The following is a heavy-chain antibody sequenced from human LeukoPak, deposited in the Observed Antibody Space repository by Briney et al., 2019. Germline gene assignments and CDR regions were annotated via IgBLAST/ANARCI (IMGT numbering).Heavy chain of an antibody. CDR2: IYYSGST. Sequence: SETLSLTCTVSGGSISSYYWSWIRQPPGKGLEWIGYIYYSGSTKYNPSLKSRVTISVDSSKNQFSLKLRSVTAADTAVYYCARPFGYGDYDAFDIWAQGTMVTVSS. J-gene: IGHJ3*02. CDR3: ARPFGYGDYDAFDI. V-gene: IGHV4-59*08. CDR1: GGSISSYY. D-gene: IGHD4-17*01.